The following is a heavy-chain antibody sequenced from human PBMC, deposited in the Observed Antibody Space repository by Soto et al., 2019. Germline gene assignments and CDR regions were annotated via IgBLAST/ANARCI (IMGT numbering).Heavy chain of an antibody. J-gene: IGHJ6*02. CDR2: ISYDGSNK. CDR3: AKARYIVVRGGMDV. V-gene: IGHV3-30*18. D-gene: IGHD2-21*01. CDR1: GFTFSSYG. Sequence: QVQLVESGGGVVQPGRSLRLSCAASGFTFSSYGMHWVRQAPGKGLEWVAVISYDGSNKYYADSVKGRFTISRDNSKNTLYLQMNSLRAEDTAVYYCAKARYIVVRGGMDVWGQGTTVTVSS.